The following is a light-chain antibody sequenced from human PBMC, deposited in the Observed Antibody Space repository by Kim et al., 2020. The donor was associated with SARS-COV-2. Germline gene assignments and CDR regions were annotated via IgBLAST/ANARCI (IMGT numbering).Light chain of an antibody. CDR3: QQYNNWPFT. CDR2: DAF. J-gene: IGKJ3*01. V-gene: IGKV3-15*01. CDR1: QSLSSN. Sequence: EIVMTQSPATLSVSPGERAALSCRASQSLSSNLAWYQQKPGQAPRLLIYDAFTRATGIPARFSGSGSGIEFTLTISSLQSEDFALYYCQQYNNWPFTFGPGTKVDIK.